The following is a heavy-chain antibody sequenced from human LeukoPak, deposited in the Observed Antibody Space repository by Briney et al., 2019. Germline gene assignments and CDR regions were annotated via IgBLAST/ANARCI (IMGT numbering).Heavy chain of an antibody. Sequence: ASVKVSCKASGYTFTSYAITWVRQAPGQGLEWMGIINPSAGSTSYAQKFQGRLTMTRDMSTSTVYMELSSLRSEDTAVYYCARGLLLVGARRGWFDTWGQGTLVTVSS. J-gene: IGHJ5*02. D-gene: IGHD1-26*01. CDR3: ARGLLLVGARRGWFDT. V-gene: IGHV1-46*01. CDR2: INPSAGST. CDR1: GYTFTSYA.